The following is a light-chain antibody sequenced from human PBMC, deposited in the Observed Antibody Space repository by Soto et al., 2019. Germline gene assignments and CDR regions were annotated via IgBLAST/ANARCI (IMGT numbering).Light chain of an antibody. CDR2: DVS. Sequence: QSALTQPASVSGSPGQSITISCTGTSSDVGGYNYVSWYQQHPGKAPKLMIYDVSNRPSGVSNRFSGSKSGNTASLTISGLHAEDEADYYGSSYTSSSTPYCVFGTGTKLTVL. CDR3: SSYTSSSTPYCV. V-gene: IGLV2-14*01. J-gene: IGLJ1*01. CDR1: SSDVGGYNY.